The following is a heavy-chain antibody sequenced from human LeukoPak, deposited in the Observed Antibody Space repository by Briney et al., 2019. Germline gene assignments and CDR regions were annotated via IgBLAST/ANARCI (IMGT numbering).Heavy chain of an antibody. V-gene: IGHV1-69*04. CDR1: GGTFSSYA. J-gene: IGHJ4*02. CDR2: IIPILGIA. D-gene: IGHD5-24*01. CDR3: AIINLRDGYNIFDY. Sequence: GASVKVSCKASGGTFSSYAISWVRQAPGQGLEWMGRIIPILGIANYAQKFQGRVTITADKSTSTAYMELSSLRSEDTAVYYCAIINLRDGYNIFDYWGQGTLVTVSS.